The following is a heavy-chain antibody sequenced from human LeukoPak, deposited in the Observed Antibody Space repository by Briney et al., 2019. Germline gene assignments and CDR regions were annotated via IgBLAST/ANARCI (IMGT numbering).Heavy chain of an antibody. V-gene: IGHV4-59*01. CDR1: GGSFSGYY. CDR3: ARARDKWLHYDY. Sequence: SETLSLTCAVYGGSFSGYYWSWIRQPPGKGLEWIGYIYYSGSTNYNPSLKSRVTISVDTSKNQFSLKLSSVTAADTAVYYCARARDKWLHYDYWGQGTLVTVSS. D-gene: IGHD5-12*01. CDR2: IYYSGST. J-gene: IGHJ4*02.